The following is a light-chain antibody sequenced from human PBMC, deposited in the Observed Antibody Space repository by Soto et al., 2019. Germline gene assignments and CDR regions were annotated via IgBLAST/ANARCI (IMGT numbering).Light chain of an antibody. V-gene: IGLV2-11*01. J-gene: IGLJ3*02. CDR1: SSDVGGDNY. Sequence: QSALTQPRSVSGSPGQSVTISCTGTSSDVGGDNYVSWYQQFAGKAPKLLIYDVANRPSGVPDRFSGSRSGNTASLTISGVRTEDEAHYYCCSSAGRSSWVFGGGTKLTVL. CDR2: DVA. CDR3: CSSAGRSSWV.